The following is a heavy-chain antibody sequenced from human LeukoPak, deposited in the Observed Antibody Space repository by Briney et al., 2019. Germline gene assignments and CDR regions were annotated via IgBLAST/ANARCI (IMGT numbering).Heavy chain of an antibody. D-gene: IGHD6-6*01. CDR1: GGSFSGYY. J-gene: IGHJ3*02. Sequence: SETLSLTCAVYGGSFSGYYWSWIRQPPGKGLEWIGSIYYSGSTYYNPSLKSRVTISVDTSKNQFSLKLSSVTAADTAVYYCARHAPGFAWYSSSNPAFDIWGQGTMVTVSS. CDR2: IYYSGST. CDR3: ARHAPGFAWYSSSNPAFDI. V-gene: IGHV4-34*01.